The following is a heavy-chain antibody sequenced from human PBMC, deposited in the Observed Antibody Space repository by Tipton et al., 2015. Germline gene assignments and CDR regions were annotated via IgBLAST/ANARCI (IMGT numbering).Heavy chain of an antibody. Sequence: SLRLSCAASGFTFSSYSMNWVRQAPGKGLEWVSYISTSGSTIYYADSVKGRFTISRDNAKNSLYLQMNSLTADDTAVYYCARDRIPAHSNYYYSYGMDVWGQGTAVTVSS. D-gene: IGHD1-20*01. CDR3: ARDRIPAHSNYYYSYGMDV. V-gene: IGHV3-48*01. J-gene: IGHJ6*02. CDR2: ISTSGSTI. CDR1: GFTFSSYS.